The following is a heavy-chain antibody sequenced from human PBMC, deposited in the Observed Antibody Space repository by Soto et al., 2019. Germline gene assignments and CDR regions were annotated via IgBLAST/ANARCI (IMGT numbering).Heavy chain of an antibody. D-gene: IGHD6-13*01. CDR2: IYHSGST. CDR3: ARGGYSSSWVMDV. V-gene: IGHV4-30-2*01. J-gene: IGHJ6*02. Sequence: SETLSLTCAVSGGSISSGGYSWSWIRQPPGKGLEWIGYIYHSGSTYYNPSLKSRVTISVDRSKNQFSLKLSSVTAADTAVYYCARGGYSSSWVMDVWGQGTTVTVSS. CDR1: GGSISSGGYS.